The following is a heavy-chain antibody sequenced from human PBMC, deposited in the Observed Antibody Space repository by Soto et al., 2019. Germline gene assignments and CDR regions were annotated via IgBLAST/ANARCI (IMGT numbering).Heavy chain of an antibody. V-gene: IGHV4-59*01. D-gene: IGHD6-13*01. CDR1: GGSISSYY. J-gene: IGHJ4*02. Sequence: SETLSLTCTVSGGSISSYYWSWIRQPPGKGLEWIGYIYYSGSTNYNPSLKSRVTISVDTSNNQFSLKLSSVTAADTAVYYCSREESAAGDVFDYSRRGTPVPVSS. CDR3: SREESAAGDVFDY. CDR2: IYYSGST.